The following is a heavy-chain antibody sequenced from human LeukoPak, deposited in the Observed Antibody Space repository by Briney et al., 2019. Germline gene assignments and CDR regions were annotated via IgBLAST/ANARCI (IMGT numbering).Heavy chain of an antibody. CDR3: ATLQQLVIEGWFDP. Sequence: GGSLRLSCAASGITFTDAWMSWVRQASGKGLEWVGRIRSKTDGGTTDYAAPVKGRFTISRDDSKNTLYLQMNSLKTEDTAMYYCATLQQLVIEGWFDPWGQGTLVTVSS. CDR1: GITFTDAW. CDR2: IRSKTDGGTT. D-gene: IGHD6-13*01. J-gene: IGHJ5*02. V-gene: IGHV3-15*01.